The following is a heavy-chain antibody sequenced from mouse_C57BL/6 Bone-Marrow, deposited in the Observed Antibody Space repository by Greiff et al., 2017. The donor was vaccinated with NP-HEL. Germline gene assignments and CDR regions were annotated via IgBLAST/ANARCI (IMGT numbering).Heavy chain of an antibody. CDR3: TSITTHY. J-gene: IGHJ2*01. Sequence: EVKLVESGGGLVQPGGSMKLSCAASGFTFSDAWMDWVRQSPEKGLEWVAEIRKKANNPATYYAESVQGRFTISRDDSKSSVYLQMNSLRAEDTGMYYCTSITTHYWGQGTTLTVSS. CDR1: GFTFSDAW. D-gene: IGHD1-1*01. V-gene: IGHV6-6*01. CDR2: IRKKANNPAT.